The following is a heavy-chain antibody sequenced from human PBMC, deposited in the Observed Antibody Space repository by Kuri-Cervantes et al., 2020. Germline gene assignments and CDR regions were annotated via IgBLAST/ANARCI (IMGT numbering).Heavy chain of an antibody. CDR2: ISWNSGSI. CDR1: GFTFDDYA. J-gene: IGHJ6*03. Sequence: SLRLSCAASGFTFDDYAMHWVRQAPGKGLEWVSGISWNSGSIGYADSVKGRFTISRDNAKNSLYLQMNSLRAEDTAVYYCARDMSPWHVYYYYMDVWGKGTTVTVSS. V-gene: IGHV3-9*01. CDR3: ARDMSPWHVYYYYMDV.